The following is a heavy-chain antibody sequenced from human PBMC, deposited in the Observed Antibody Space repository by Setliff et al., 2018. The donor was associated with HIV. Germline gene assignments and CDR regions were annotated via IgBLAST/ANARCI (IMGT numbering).Heavy chain of an antibody. J-gene: IGHJ4*02. V-gene: IGHV4-61*10. D-gene: IGHD6-25*01. CDR2: VYYSGST. Sequence: SETLSLTCTVSGGSINSGGYYWVWIRQPALKGLEWIGRVYYSGSTKHNPSLKSRVTISLDTSKNQFSLKLTSVTAADTAVYYCARYSPRGYTLTGPYWGQGTLVTVSS. CDR1: GGSINSGGYY. CDR3: ARYSPRGYTLTGPY.